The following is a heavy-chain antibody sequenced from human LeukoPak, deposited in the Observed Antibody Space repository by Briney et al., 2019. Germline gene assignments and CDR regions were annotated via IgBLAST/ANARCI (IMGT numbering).Heavy chain of an antibody. CDR1: GYTFTSYG. D-gene: IGHD3-9*01. CDR2: ISAYNGNT. CDR3: AREFDILTGYSPLYYFDY. Sequence: GESLRISCKGSGYTFTSYGISWVRQAPGQGLEWMGWISAYNGNTNYAQKLQGRVTMTTDTSTSTAYMELRSLRSDDTAVYYCAREFDILTGYSPLYYFDYWGQGTLVTVSS. V-gene: IGHV1-18*04. J-gene: IGHJ4*02.